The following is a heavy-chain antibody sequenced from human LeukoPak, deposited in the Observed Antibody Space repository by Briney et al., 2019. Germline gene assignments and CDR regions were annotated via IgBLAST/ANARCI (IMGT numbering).Heavy chain of an antibody. J-gene: IGHJ6*03. CDR2: MNPNSGNT. CDR1: VYTFSTYD. CDR3: ARGVGSGSKYYMDV. D-gene: IGHD3-10*01. Sequence: ASVTVSCMASVYTFSTYDINWVRQATRQGVEWMGWMNPNSGNTGYAQKFQGRVTMTRNTSISTVYMELSSLRSEDTAVYYCARGVGSGSKYYMDVWGKGTTVSISS. V-gene: IGHV1-8*01.